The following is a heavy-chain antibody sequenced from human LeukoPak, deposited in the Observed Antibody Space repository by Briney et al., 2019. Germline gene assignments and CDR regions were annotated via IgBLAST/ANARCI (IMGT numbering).Heavy chain of an antibody. CDR1: GFTVSSKY. CDR2: IYSGGSI. D-gene: IGHD1-26*01. Sequence: GGSLRLSCAASGFTVSSKYMSWVRQAPGKGLEWVSVIYSGGSIYYADSVKGRFTISRGNSKNTLYLQMNSLRAEDTAVYYCARVSGGAKGSWGQGTLVTVSS. J-gene: IGHJ4*02. V-gene: IGHV3-53*01. CDR3: ARVSGGAKGS.